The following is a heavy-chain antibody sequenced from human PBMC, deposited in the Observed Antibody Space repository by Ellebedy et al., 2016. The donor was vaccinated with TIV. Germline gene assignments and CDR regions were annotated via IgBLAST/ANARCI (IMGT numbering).Heavy chain of an antibody. Sequence: AASGFTFSDYYMSWIRQAPGEGLEWISFINTDGRYSKSADSVRGRFTIPRDNAKNAVFLQMTSLRPDDSAVYYCASGYDSSSYVRPDHWGQGVLVTVSA. CDR3: ASGYDSSSYVRPDH. V-gene: IGHV3-11*03. J-gene: IGHJ5*02. CDR2: INTDGRYS. D-gene: IGHD3-22*01. CDR1: GFTFSDYY.